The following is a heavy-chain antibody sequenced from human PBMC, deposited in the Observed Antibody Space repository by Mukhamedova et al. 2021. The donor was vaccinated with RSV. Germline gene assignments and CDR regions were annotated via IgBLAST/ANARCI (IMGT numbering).Heavy chain of an antibody. D-gene: IGHD3-10*01. CDR2: IYYSGNT. Sequence: GWIYYSGNTRYNPSLNSRGTISLDTSKNEFYLKLTSVTAADTAFYYCARHYGSGTYPLDYWGQGTLVNVSS. J-gene: IGHJ4*02. V-gene: IGHV4-61*07. CDR3: ARHYGSGTYPLDY.